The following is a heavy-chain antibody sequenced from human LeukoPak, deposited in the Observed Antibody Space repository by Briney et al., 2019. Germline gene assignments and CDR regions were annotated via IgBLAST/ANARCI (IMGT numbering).Heavy chain of an antibody. J-gene: IGHJ4*02. CDR1: GYTFTSYG. Sequence: ASVKVSSKASGYTFTSYGISWVRQAPGQGLEWMGWISAYNGNTNYAQKLQGRVTMTTDTSTSTAYMELRSLRSDDTAVYYCAREYQLLSPFDYWGQGTLVTVSS. D-gene: IGHD2-2*01. CDR3: AREYQLLSPFDY. CDR2: ISAYNGNT. V-gene: IGHV1-18*04.